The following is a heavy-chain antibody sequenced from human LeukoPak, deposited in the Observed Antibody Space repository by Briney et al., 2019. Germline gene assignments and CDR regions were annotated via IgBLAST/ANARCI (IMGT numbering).Heavy chain of an antibody. J-gene: IGHJ4*02. V-gene: IGHV4-39*01. CDR2: IYYSGST. CDR3: ARHRTRWGGSGIAASIDY. Sequence: SGTLSLTCTVSGGSISSGSYYWGWIRQPPGKGLEWIRSIYYSGSTYYNPSLKSRGTISVDTSKNHFSLKLSSVTAADTAVYYCARHRTRWGGSGIAASIDYWGQGTLVTVSS. CDR1: GGSISSGSYY. D-gene: IGHD6-13*01.